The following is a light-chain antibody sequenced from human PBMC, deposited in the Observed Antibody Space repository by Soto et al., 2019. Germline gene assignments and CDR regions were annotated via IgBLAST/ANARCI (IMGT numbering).Light chain of an antibody. Sequence: QLVLTQPPSVSGAPGQRVTISCTGSSSNIGAGYDVHWYQQLPGTAPKLLIYGNSNRPSGVPDRFSGSKSGTSASLAITGLQAEDEAAYYCPSYDSSLSVLFGGWTKVTVL. CDR2: GNS. CDR3: PSYDSSLSVL. CDR1: SSNIGAGYD. V-gene: IGLV1-40*01. J-gene: IGLJ2*01.